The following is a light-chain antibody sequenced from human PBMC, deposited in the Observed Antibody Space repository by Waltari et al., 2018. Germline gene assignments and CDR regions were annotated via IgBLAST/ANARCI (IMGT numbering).Light chain of an antibody. J-gene: IGLJ3*02. CDR3: QSADTSIANVV. V-gene: IGLV3-25*03. CDR2: KDK. Sequence: YQKRPGQAPLLLIFKDKERPSGIPERFSGSSSGTTVTLTITSVQAEDEADYFCQSADTSIANVVFGGGTKLTVL.